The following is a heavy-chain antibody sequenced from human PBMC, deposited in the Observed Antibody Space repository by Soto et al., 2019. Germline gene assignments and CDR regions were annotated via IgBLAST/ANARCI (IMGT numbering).Heavy chain of an antibody. CDR2: IIPIFGTA. CDR3: ARDCSSTSCSYADYYYYYGMDV. CDR1: GGTFSSYA. V-gene: IGHV1-69*13. J-gene: IGHJ6*02. Sequence: SVKVSCKASGGTFSSYAISWVRQAPGQGLEWMGGIIPIFGTANYAQKFQGRVTITADESTSTAYMELSSLRSEDTAVYYCARDCSSTSCSYADYYYYYGMDVWGQGTTVTVSS. D-gene: IGHD2-2*01.